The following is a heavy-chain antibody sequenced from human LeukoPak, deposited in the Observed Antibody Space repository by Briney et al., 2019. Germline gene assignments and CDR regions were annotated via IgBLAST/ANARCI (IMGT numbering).Heavy chain of an antibody. V-gene: IGHV4-59*01. CDR1: SGSISRYY. CDR3: ARVGYFGSGNYYNDRGAFDY. J-gene: IGHJ4*02. D-gene: IGHD3-10*01. Sequence: PSETLSLTCTVSSGSISRYYWSWIRQPPGKGLDWIGYIYYTGSTYYNPSLKSRVTISVDTSKNQFSLKLSSVTAADTAVYYCARVGYFGSGNYYNDRGAFDYWGQGTLVTVSS. CDR2: IYYTGST.